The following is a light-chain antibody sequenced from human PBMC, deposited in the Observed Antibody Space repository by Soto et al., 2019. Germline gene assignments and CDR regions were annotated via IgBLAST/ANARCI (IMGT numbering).Light chain of an antibody. CDR3: QQYYSFPLT. CDR2: AAS. CDR1: QGISSY. Sequence: VIWMTQSPSLLSTSTGDRVTISCLMSQGISSYLAWYQQKPGKAPELLIYAASTLQSGVPSRFNGSGSGTDFTLTISCLQYEDFATYYCQQYYSFPLTFGQGTKVDIK. J-gene: IGKJ1*01. V-gene: IGKV1D-8*01.